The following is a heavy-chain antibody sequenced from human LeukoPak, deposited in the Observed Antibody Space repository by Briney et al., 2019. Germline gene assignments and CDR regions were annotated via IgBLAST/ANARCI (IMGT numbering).Heavy chain of an antibody. Sequence: SETLSLTCAVSGYSISSGSYWGWIRQPPGKGLEWIGSIFHSGTTYHNPSLKSRVTISVDTSKNQVSLKLSSVTAADTAVYYCARDLSVTAKFDYWGQGNLVTVSS. J-gene: IGHJ4*02. D-gene: IGHD5-18*01. CDR1: GYSISSGSY. CDR2: IFHSGTT. CDR3: ARDLSVTAKFDY. V-gene: IGHV4-38-2*02.